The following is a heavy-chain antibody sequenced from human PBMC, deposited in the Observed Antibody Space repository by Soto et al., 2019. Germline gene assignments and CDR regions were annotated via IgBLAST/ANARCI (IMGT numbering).Heavy chain of an antibody. D-gene: IGHD5-18*01. CDR3: AISGIQLWTTGYYYGMDV. CDR2: IIPIFGTA. CDR1: GGTFSSYA. V-gene: IGHV1-69*12. Sequence: QVQLVQSGAEVKKPGSSVKVSCKASGGTFSSYAISWVRQAPGQGLEWMGGIIPIFGTANYAQKFQGRVTITADESTLTAYMELSSLRSEDTAVYYCAISGIQLWTTGYYYGMDVWGQGTTVTVSS. J-gene: IGHJ6*02.